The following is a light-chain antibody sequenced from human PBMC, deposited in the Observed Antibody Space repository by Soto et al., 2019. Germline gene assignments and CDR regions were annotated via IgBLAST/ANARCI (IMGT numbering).Light chain of an antibody. CDR2: AAS. Sequence: DIQMTQSPSFLSASVGDRVTITCRASQGISSYLAWYQQKPGKAPKVLIFAASTLQSGVPSRFSGSGSGTEFTLTISSLQPDDFATYYCQHYNSYSEAFGQGTKVDI. J-gene: IGKJ1*01. V-gene: IGKV1-9*01. CDR1: QGISSY. CDR3: QHYNSYSEA.